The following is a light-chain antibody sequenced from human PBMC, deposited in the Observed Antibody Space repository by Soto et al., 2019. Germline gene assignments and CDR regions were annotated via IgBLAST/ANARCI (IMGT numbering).Light chain of an antibody. CDR3: QQRSNWPPIT. V-gene: IGKV3-11*01. Sequence: EVVIRQPPATRSVSPVEGATLSCMASQGIGDTLAWYQHKPGQTPRLLIYDASNRATGIPARFSGSGSGTDFTLTISSLEPEDFAVYYCQQRSNWPPITFGQGTRLEI. CDR2: DAS. CDR1: QGIGDT. J-gene: IGKJ5*01.